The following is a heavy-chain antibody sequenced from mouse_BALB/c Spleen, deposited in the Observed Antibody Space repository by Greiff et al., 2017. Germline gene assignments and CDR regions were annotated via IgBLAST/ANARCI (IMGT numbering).Heavy chain of an antibody. D-gene: IGHD1-2*01. J-gene: IGHJ1*01. CDR1: GFTFSSYG. V-gene: IGHV5-6*02. CDR2: ISSGGSYT. CDR3: ARHGMNYGPYFDV. Sequence: DVMLVESGGDLVKPGGSLKLSCAASGFTFSSYGMSWVRQTPDKRLEWVATISSGGSYTYYPDSVKGRFTISRDNAKNTLYLQMSSLKSEDTAMYYCARHGMNYGPYFDVWGAGTTVTVSS.